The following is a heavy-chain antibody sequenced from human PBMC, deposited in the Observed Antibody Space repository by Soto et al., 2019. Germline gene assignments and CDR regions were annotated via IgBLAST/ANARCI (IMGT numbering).Heavy chain of an antibody. J-gene: IGHJ4*02. CDR2: IFSSGST. Sequence: SETLSLTCTVSGGSINTFYWSWVRQPAGKGLEWIGRIFSSGSTSFNPSLESRVAMSVDTSKNHFSLNLSSVTAADMAVYYCAREGSYSAYNFAHGIQLWSFDFWGQGALVTLS. CDR1: GGSINTFY. CDR3: AREGSYSAYNFAHGIQLWSFDF. V-gene: IGHV4-4*07. D-gene: IGHD5-12*01.